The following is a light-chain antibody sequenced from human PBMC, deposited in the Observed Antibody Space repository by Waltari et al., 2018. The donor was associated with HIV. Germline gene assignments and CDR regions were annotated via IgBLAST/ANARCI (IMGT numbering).Light chain of an antibody. CDR2: EAS. CDR1: QNIGRS. V-gene: IGKV1-12*01. Sequence: IQMTQSTSYVSESVGGGVSISCRASQNIGRSLAWYQLKPGKAPKLVVYEASRLNDGVPARFHGTGSRSNFTLDINNLQSEDFATYVCQQAATFPHTFG. J-gene: IGKJ2*01. CDR3: QQAATFPHT.